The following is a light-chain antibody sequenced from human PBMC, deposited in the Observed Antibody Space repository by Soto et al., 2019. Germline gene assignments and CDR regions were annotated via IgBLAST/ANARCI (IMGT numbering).Light chain of an antibody. CDR1: SSDVGEENC. Sequence: QSALTQPPSASGSPGQSVTITCSGTSSDVGEENCVSWYQQHPGKVPKLILYEVSKRPSGVPDRFCGSRSGNTASLTVSGLQAEDEADYFGSSFAGSPVVFCGGTKLAVL. J-gene: IGLJ2*01. CDR2: EVS. V-gene: IGLV2-8*01. CDR3: SSFAGSPVV.